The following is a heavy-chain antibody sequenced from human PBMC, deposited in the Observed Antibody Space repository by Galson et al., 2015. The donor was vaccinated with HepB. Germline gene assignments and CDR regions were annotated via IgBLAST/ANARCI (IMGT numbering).Heavy chain of an antibody. CDR1: GFTFSSYG. D-gene: IGHD6-6*01. J-gene: IGHJ6*02. Sequence: SLRLSCAASGFTFSSYGMHWVRQAPGKGLEWVAVIWYDGSNKYYADSVKGRFTISRDNSKNTLYLQMNSLRAEDTAVYYCARDARLYYYYGMDVWGQGTTVTVSS. CDR2: IWYDGSNK. CDR3: ARDARLYYYYGMDV. V-gene: IGHV3-33*08.